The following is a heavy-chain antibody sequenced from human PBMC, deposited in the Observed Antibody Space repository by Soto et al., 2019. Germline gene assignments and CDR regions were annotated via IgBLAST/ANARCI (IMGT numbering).Heavy chain of an antibody. D-gene: IGHD3-10*01. J-gene: IGHJ6*02. CDR1: VDGVSSNSAA. CDR3: TGITSFRGLDV. Sequence: SENLSLTCAISVDGVSSNSAAWNWIIQSPSRGLEWLGRTYYRSKWNNDYALSVKRRITINPDTPKNQVSLHLYSVTPEDTAVYYCTGITSFRGLDVWGPGTPVIVS. V-gene: IGHV6-1*01. CDR2: TYYRSKWNN.